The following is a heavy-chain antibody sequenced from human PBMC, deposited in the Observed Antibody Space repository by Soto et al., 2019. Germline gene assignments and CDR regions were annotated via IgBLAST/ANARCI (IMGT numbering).Heavy chain of an antibody. V-gene: IGHV3-74*01. CDR3: ARGAFHYYYGMDV. D-gene: IGHD2-21*01. CDR1: GFTFSSYW. J-gene: IGHJ6*02. Sequence: GGSLRLSCAASGFTFSSYWMHWVRQAPGKGLVWVSRINSDGSSTSYADSVKGRFTISRDNAKNTLYLQMNSLRAEDTAVYYCARGAFHYYYGMDVWGQGTTVTVSS. CDR2: INSDGSST.